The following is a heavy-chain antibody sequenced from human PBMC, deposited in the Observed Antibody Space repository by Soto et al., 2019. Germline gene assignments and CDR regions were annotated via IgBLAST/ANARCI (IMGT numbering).Heavy chain of an antibody. CDR3: AKLNYDSSGYLDY. V-gene: IGHV3-30*18. D-gene: IGHD3-22*01. Sequence: GGSLRLSCAASGFTFSSYGMHWVRQAPGKGLEWVAVISYDGSNKYYADSVKGRFTISRDNSKNTLYLQMNSLRAEDTAVYYCAKLNYDSSGYLDYWGQGTLVTVSS. CDR1: GFTFSSYG. CDR2: ISYDGSNK. J-gene: IGHJ4*02.